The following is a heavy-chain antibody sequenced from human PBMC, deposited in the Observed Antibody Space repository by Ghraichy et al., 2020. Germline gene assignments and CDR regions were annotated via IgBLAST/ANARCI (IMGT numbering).Heavy chain of an antibody. CDR2: INHGGTT. CDR1: GRSFSGYY. CDR3: ARAYRCGGGRFSTWDS. V-gene: IGHV4-34*01. Sequence: SETQSLTCAVYGRSFSGYYWSWIRQPPGKGLEWIGEINHGGTTNYNPSLKSRVTMSLDTSENQFSLKLTSVTAADTALYFCARAYRCGGGRFSTWDSWGQGTLVTVSS. D-gene: IGHD2-21*01. J-gene: IGHJ5*02.